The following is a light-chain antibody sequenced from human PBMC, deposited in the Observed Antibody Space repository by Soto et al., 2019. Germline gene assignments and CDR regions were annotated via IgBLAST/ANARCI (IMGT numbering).Light chain of an antibody. CDR1: SGDVGYYNY. Sequence: QSALTQPRSVSGSPGQSVTISCTGTSGDVGYYNYVSWYQQHPGKAPKVMISDVTERPSGVPARFSGSKSGNTASLTISGLQAEDEADYYCCSYAGTPRYVLGTGTKLTVL. J-gene: IGLJ1*01. CDR3: CSYAGTPRYV. CDR2: DVT. V-gene: IGLV2-11*01.